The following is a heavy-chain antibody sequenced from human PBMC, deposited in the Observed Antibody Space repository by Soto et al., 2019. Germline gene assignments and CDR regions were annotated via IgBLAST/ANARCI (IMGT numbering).Heavy chain of an antibody. CDR2: IWYDGSNK. CDR1: GFTFSSYG. D-gene: IGHD6-13*01. V-gene: IGHV3-33*01. J-gene: IGHJ6*02. Sequence: VQLVESGGGVVQPGRSLRLSCAASGFTFSSYGMHWVRQAPGKGLEWVAVIWYDGSNKYYADSVKGRFTISRDNSKNPLYLQMNSLRAEDTAVYYCARGSGYSHPLRYYYGMDVWGQGTTVTVSS. CDR3: ARGSGYSHPLRYYYGMDV.